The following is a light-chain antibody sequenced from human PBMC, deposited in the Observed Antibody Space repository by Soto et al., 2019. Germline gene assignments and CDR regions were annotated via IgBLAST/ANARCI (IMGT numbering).Light chain of an antibody. CDR3: SSYTGSNNVVV. Sequence: QSVLTQSPSASGSPGQSVTISCTGTSSDVGAYNYVSWYQQYPGKAPKLMIYEVTKRPSGVPDRFSGSKSGNTASLTVSGLQAEDEADYYCSSYTGSNNVVVFGGGTKVTAL. V-gene: IGLV2-8*01. J-gene: IGLJ2*01. CDR2: EVT. CDR1: SSDVGAYNY.